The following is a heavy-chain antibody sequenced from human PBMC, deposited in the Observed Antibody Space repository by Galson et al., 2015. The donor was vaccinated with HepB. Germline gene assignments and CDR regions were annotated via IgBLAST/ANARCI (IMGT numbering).Heavy chain of an antibody. CDR1: GFTFSSYW. CDR3: ARDRGGSYPNFDY. D-gene: IGHD1-26*01. J-gene: IGHJ4*02. CDR2: INSDGSST. V-gene: IGHV3-74*01. Sequence: SLRLSCAASGFTFSSYWMHWVRQAPGKGLVWVSRINSDGSSTSYADSVKGRFTISRDNAKNTLYLQMNSLRAEDTAVYYCARDRGGSYPNFDYWGQGTLVTVSS.